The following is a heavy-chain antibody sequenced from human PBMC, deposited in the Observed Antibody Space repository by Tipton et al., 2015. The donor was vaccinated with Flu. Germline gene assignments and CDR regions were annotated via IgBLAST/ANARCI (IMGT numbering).Heavy chain of an antibody. D-gene: IGHD6-19*01. CDR3: ASSSGWYYFDY. CDR2: IYYSGST. J-gene: IGHJ4*02. Sequence: TLSLTCTVSGGSISSYYWSWIRQPPGKGLEWIGYIYYSGSTNYNPSLKSRVTISVGTSKNQFSLKLSSVTAADTAVYYCASSSGWYYFDYWGQGTLVTVSS. V-gene: IGHV4-59*01. CDR1: GGSISSYY.